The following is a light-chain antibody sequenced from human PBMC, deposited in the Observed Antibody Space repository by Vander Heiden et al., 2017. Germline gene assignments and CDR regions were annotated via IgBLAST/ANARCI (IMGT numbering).Light chain of an antibody. CDR3: SSYAGSNNFEVV. J-gene: IGLJ2*01. CDR2: EVS. V-gene: IGLV2-8*01. Sequence: QSALTQPPSASGSPGQSVPISCPGTSSDVGGYNYISWYQQHPGKAPKLMIYEVSKRPSGVPDRFSGSKSGNTASLTVSGLQAEDEADYYCSSYAGSNNFEVVFGGGTKRTVL. CDR1: SSDVGGYNY.